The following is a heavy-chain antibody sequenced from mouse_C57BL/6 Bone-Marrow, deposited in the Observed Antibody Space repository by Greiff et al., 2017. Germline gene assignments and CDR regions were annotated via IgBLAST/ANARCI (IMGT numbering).Heavy chain of an antibody. CDR1: GFNIKDDY. CDR2: IDPENGDS. CDR3: TNPSMDY. V-gene: IGHV14-4*01. Sequence: EVQLQQSGAELVRPGASVKLSCAASGFNIKDDYMHWVQQRPEQGLEWLGWIDPENGDSEYASKFKGKATITADTSSNTAYLQLSSLTSEDTAVYYCTNPSMDYWGQGTSVTVSS. J-gene: IGHJ4*01.